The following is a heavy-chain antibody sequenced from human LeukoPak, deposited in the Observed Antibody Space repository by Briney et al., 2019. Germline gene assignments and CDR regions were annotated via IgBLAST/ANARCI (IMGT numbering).Heavy chain of an antibody. CDR1: GFTFSSYG. D-gene: IGHD4/OR15-4a*01. V-gene: IGHV3-33*01. J-gene: IGHJ4*02. CDR3: ASTAFYGGGFDY. Sequence: GGSLRLSCAASGFTFSSYGMHWVRQAPGKGLEWVAVIWYDVSNKYYADSVKGRFTISRNNSKNTLYLQMNSLRAEDTAVYYCASTAFYGGGFDYWGQGTLVTVSS. CDR2: IWYDVSNK.